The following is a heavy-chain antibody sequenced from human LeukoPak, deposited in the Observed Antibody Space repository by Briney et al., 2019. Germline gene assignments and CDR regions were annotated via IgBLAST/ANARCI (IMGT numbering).Heavy chain of an antibody. Sequence: PSETPSLTCTVSGDSISTYYWSWIRQPPGKGLDWIGFVSYSGSTNYNPSLRSRVTISVDTSKNQFSLKLTSVTAADTAVYYCARHYYNSESFFDKWGQGTLVAVSS. J-gene: IGHJ4*02. D-gene: IGHD3-10*01. CDR1: GDSISTYY. V-gene: IGHV4-59*01. CDR2: VSYSGST. CDR3: ARHYYNSESFFDK.